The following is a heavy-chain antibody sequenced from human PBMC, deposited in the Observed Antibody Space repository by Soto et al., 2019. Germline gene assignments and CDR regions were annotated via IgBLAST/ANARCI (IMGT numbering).Heavy chain of an antibody. V-gene: IGHV1-2*02. Sequence: ASVKVSCKASGYTFTGYYMHWVRQAPGQGLEWMGWINPNSGGTNFAQNFRGRVTMTRDTSISTAYMELSRLRSDDTAVYYCAITAPGDYFDYWGQGTLVTVPQ. D-gene: IGHD5-18*01. CDR1: GYTFTGYY. CDR2: INPNSGGT. J-gene: IGHJ4*02. CDR3: AITAPGDYFDY.